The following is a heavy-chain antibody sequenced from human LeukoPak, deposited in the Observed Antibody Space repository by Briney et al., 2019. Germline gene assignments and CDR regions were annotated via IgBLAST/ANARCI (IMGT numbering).Heavy chain of an antibody. D-gene: IGHD1-14*01. CDR2: ISSNGGST. CDR1: GFTFSSYA. V-gene: IGHV3-64*01. Sequence: PGGSLRLSCAASGFTFSSYAMHWVRQAPGKGLEYVSAISSNGGSTYYANSVKGRFTISRDNSKNTLYLQMGSLRAEDMAVYYCARGPYGPGAFDIWGQGTMVTVSS. CDR3: ARGPYGPGAFDI. J-gene: IGHJ3*02.